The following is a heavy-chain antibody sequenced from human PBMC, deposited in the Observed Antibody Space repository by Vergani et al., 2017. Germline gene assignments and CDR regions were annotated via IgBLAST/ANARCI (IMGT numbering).Heavy chain of an antibody. J-gene: IGHJ6*02. Sequence: QVQLQESGPGLVKPSGTLSLTCAVSGGSISSSNWWSWVRQPPGKGLEWIGEIYHSGSTNYNPSLKSRVTISIDKSKNQFSLKLSSVTAADTALYYCARFLSGTTTYYYYGMDVWGQGTTVTVSS. CDR3: ARFLSGTTTYYYYGMDV. V-gene: IGHV4-4*02. D-gene: IGHD1-1*01. CDR1: GGSISSSNW. CDR2: IYHSGST.